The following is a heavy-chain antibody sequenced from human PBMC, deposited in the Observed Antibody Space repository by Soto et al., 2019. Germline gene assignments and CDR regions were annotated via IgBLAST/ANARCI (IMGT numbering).Heavy chain of an antibody. CDR1: GFTFSSYS. D-gene: IGHD2-15*01. J-gene: IGHJ6*03. CDR3: ARIQGGSCYCVDYIDF. CDR2: ISSSSIYI. Sequence: GGSLRLSCAASGFTFSSYSMNWVRQAPGKGLEWVSSISSSSIYIYYSDSVKGRFTISRDNAKNSLYLQMNSLRAEDTAVYYCARIQGGSCYCVDYIDFWGKGTTVTVSS. V-gene: IGHV3-21*01.